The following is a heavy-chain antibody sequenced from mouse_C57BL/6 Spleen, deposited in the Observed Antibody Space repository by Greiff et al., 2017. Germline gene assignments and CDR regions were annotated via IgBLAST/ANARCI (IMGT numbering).Heavy chain of an antibody. V-gene: IGHV5-9*01. CDR1: GFTFSSYT. Sequence: DVMLVESGGGLVKPGGSLKLSCAASGFTFSSYTMSWVRQTPEKRLEWVATISGGGGNTYYPDSVKGRFTISRDNAKNTLYLQMSSLRSEDTALYYCARQGNGSSYDWYFDVWGTGTTVTVSS. CDR2: ISGGGGNT. D-gene: IGHD1-1*01. CDR3: ARQGNGSSYDWYFDV. J-gene: IGHJ1*03.